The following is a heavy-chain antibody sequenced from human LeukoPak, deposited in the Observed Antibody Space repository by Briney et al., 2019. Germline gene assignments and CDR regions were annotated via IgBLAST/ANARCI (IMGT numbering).Heavy chain of an antibody. D-gene: IGHD2-2*02. CDR1: GYTFTSYY. CDR2: INLNGGST. Sequence: ASVKVSCKTSGYTFTSYYMHWVRQAPGQGLVWMGIINLNGGSTKYAQKFQGRVTMTRDTSTSTVYIELSSLRSEDTAVYYCTRVYCSSSSCYNADYWGQGTLVTVSS. J-gene: IGHJ4*02. V-gene: IGHV1-46*03. CDR3: TRVYCSSSSCYNADY.